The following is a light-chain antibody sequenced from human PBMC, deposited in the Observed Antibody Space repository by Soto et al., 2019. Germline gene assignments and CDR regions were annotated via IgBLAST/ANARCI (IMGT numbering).Light chain of an antibody. Sequence: QAVVTQPPSASGTPGQRVTISCSGSNSNIGSKAVIWYQRLPGTAPTLLIYSDHQRPSGVPDRFSGSKSGTSASLAISGLQSDDEADYFCATWDDSLNAWVFGGGTKVTVL. CDR3: ATWDDSLNAWV. V-gene: IGLV1-44*01. CDR2: SDH. CDR1: NSNIGSKA. J-gene: IGLJ3*02.